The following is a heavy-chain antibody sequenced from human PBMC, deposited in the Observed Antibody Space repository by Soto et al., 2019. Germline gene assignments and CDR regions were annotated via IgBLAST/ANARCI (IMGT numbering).Heavy chain of an antibody. J-gene: IGHJ4*02. CDR3: ERHYIHRIADPQIGLFTDH. CDR2: ISYDGSNK. V-gene: IGHV3-30-3*01. CDR1: GFTFSSYA. D-gene: IGHD6-13*01. Sequence: GGSLRLSCAASGFTFSSYAMHWVRQAPGKGLEWVAVISYDGSNKYYADSVKGRFTISRDNSKNTLYLQMNSLRAEDTAVYYCERHYIHRIADPQIGLFTDHWGQGTLATVSS.